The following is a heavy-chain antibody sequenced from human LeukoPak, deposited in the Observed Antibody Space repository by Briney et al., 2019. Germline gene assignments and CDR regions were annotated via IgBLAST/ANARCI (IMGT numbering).Heavy chain of an antibody. CDR2: ISGSGGGT. CDR3: AKDRGLAVAGLNWFDP. CDR1: GFTFSSYA. D-gene: IGHD6-19*01. J-gene: IGHJ5*02. V-gene: IGHV3-23*01. Sequence: GGSLRLSCAASGFTFSSYAMSWVRQAPGKGLEWVSAISGSGGGTYYADSVKGRCTISRDNSKNTLYLQINSLRAEDTAVYYCAKDRGLAVAGLNWFDPWGQGTLVTVSS.